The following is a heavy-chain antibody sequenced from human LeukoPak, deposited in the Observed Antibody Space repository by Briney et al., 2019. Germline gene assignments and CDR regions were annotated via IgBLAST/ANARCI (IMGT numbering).Heavy chain of an antibody. J-gene: IGHJ3*02. V-gene: IGHV3-21*01. CDR1: GFTFSSYS. D-gene: IGHD6-6*01. CDR3: ARDLYIAARPDI. CDR2: ISSSSSYI. Sequence: PGGSLRLSCAASGFTFSSYSMNWVSQAPGKGLEWVSSISSSSSYIYYADSVKGRFTISRDNAKNSLYLQMNSLRAEDTAVYYCARDLYIAARPDIWGQGTMVTVSS.